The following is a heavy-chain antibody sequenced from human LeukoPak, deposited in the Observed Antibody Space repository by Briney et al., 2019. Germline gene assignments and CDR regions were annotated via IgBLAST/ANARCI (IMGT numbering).Heavy chain of an antibody. CDR1: GGSISSGDYY. V-gene: IGHV4-30-4*01. CDR3: ASILKYSYGSPILDY. Sequence: PSQTLSLTCTVSGGSISSGDYYWSWIRQPPGKGLEWIGYIYYSGSTYYNPSLKSRVTISVDTSKNQFSLKLSSVTAADTAVYYCASILKYSYGSPILDYWGQGTLVSVSS. D-gene: IGHD5-18*01. J-gene: IGHJ4*02. CDR2: IYYSGST.